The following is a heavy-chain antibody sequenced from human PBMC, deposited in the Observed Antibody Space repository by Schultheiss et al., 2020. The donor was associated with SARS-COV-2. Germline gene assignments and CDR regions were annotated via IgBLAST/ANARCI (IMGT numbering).Heavy chain of an antibody. D-gene: IGHD3-3*01. CDR2: INHSGST. Sequence: GSLRLSCAVYGGSFSGYYWSWIRQPPGKGLEWIGEINHSGSTNYNPSLKSRVTISVDTSKNQFSLKLSSVTAADTAVYYCARDGNYDFWSGYYQYYMDVWGKGTTVTVSS. V-gene: IGHV4-34*01. CDR3: ARDGNYDFWSGYYQYYMDV. J-gene: IGHJ6*03. CDR1: GGSFSGYY.